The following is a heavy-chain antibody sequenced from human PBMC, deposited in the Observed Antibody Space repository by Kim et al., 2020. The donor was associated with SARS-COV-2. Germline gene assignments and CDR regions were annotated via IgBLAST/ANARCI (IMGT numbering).Heavy chain of an antibody. J-gene: IGHJ4*02. V-gene: IGHV3-23*01. D-gene: IGHD1-26*01. Sequence: GGSLRLSCVASGFTFSSYAMTWVRQAPGKGLEWVSAISDSGAGTYYADSAKGRFTISRANSKRTPPLQMNSLRAEDTAVYYCAKSFSGSYSSRPNYWGQG. CDR2: ISDSGAGT. CDR1: GFTFSSYA. CDR3: AKSFSGSYSSRPNY.